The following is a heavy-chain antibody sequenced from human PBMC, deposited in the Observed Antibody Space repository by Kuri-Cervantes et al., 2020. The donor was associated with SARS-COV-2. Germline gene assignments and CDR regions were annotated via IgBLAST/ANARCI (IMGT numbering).Heavy chain of an antibody. CDR2: IKSKANSYAT. CDR1: GFTFIYAW. Sequence: GESLKISCEASGFTFIYAWMTWVRQVPGKGLEWVGRIKSKANSYATAYAASVKGRFTISRDDSKNTAYLQMNSLKTEDTAVYYCTSLSTVAPFDYWGQGTLVTVSS. J-gene: IGHJ4*02. CDR3: TSLSTVAPFDY. V-gene: IGHV3-73*01. D-gene: IGHD4-11*01.